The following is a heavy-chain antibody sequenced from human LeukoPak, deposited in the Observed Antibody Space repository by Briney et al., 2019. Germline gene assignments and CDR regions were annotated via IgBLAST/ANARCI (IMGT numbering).Heavy chain of an antibody. V-gene: IGHV3-30*03. D-gene: IGHD6-13*01. CDR3: ARDSNIAAAAYYFDY. CDR1: GFTFSSYP. J-gene: IGHJ4*02. Sequence: GGSLRLSCEASGFTFSSYPMHWVRQAPGKGLEWVEVIANDGRDKKYADSVKGRFTISRDNSKNTVYLQMNSLRAEDTAVFYCARDSNIAAAAYYFDYWGQGTLVTVSS. CDR2: IANDGRDK.